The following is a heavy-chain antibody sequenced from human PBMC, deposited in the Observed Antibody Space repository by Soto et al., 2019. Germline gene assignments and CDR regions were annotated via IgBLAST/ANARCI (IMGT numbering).Heavy chain of an antibody. V-gene: IGHV1-24*01. CDR2: FDPEDDEI. J-gene: IGHJ4*02. Sequence: VQLVQSGAEVKKPGASVKVSCKVSGDTLTELSIHWVRQAPGKGLEWMGRFDPEDDEIVYAQKFQGRVTMTEDTSTDTSYMEVTSLTSEDTAVNYCATERLGFCDSDNCYRHYFDYWGQGTLVIVSS. CDR1: GDTLTELS. D-gene: IGHD2-21*02. CDR3: ATERLGFCDSDNCYRHYFDY.